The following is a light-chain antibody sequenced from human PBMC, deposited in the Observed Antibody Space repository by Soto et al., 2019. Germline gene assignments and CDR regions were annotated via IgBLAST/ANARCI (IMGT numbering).Light chain of an antibody. Sequence: QSALTQPASVSGSPGQSITISCTGTSSDVGTYDLVSWYQQHPGKAPKLMIYEDNNRPSGVSSRFSGSKSGNTASLTISGLQAEDEADYYCSSYTSSSTVVFGGGTKLTVL. V-gene: IGLV2-14*02. J-gene: IGLJ2*01. CDR1: SSDVGTYDL. CDR3: SSYTSSSTVV. CDR2: EDN.